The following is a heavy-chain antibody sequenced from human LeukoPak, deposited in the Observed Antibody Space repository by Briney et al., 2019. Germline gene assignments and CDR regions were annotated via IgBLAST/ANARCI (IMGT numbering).Heavy chain of an antibody. CDR1: GGYINTGSYY. CDR3: ARGDYSASGTLDY. J-gene: IGHJ4*02. D-gene: IGHD3-10*01. Sequence: SETLSLTCTVSGGYINTGSYYWSWIRQPAGKGLEWLGRIYNNGYTNYNPSLKSRITISIDTSKNQFSLRLTSVTAADTAFYYCARGDYSASGTLDYWGQGTLVTVSS. CDR2: IYNNGYT. V-gene: IGHV4-61*02.